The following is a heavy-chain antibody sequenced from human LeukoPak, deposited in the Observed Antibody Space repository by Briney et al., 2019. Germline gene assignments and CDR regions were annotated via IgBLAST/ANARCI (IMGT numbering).Heavy chain of an antibody. J-gene: IGHJ5*02. Sequence: GGSLRLSCAASGFTFSSYAFNWVRQAPGKGLEWVAAISPGGDNTYYADSVKGRFTISRDNSKNTLYLQMNSLRAGDTAVYYCTKRQLINPEGNWSDPWGQGTLVTFSS. CDR3: TKRQLINPEGNWSDP. V-gene: IGHV3-23*01. CDR2: ISPGGDNT. D-gene: IGHD5-18*01. CDR1: GFTFSSYA.